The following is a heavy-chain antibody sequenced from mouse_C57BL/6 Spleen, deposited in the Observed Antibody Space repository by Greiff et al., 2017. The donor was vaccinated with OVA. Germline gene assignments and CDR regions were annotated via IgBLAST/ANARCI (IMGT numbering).Heavy chain of an antibody. CDR3: ARYVTTVVDLWYFDV. J-gene: IGHJ1*03. Sequence: VQLQQPGAELVMPGASVKLSCKASGYTFTSYWMHWVKQRPGQGLEWIGEIDPSDSYTNYNQKFKGKSTLTVDKSSSTAYMQLSSLTSEDSAVYYCARYVTTVVDLWYFDVWGTGTTVTVSS. CDR1: GYTFTSYW. CDR2: IDPSDSYT. D-gene: IGHD1-1*01. V-gene: IGHV1-69*01.